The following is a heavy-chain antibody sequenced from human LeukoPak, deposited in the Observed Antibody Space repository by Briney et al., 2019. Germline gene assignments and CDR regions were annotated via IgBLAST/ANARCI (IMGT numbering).Heavy chain of an antibody. V-gene: IGHV3-73*01. CDR1: GFTFSGSA. CDR2: IRGKTNTYAT. CDR3: TRLRGDSYGRNWFDP. J-gene: IGHJ5*02. Sequence: GGSLKLSCAASGFTFSGSAMHWVRQATGKGLEWVGRIRGKTNTYATEYAASVNGRFTVSRDDSKNTAYLQMNSLKTEDTAVYYCTRLRGDSYGRNWFDPWGQGTLVTVSS. D-gene: IGHD5-18*01.